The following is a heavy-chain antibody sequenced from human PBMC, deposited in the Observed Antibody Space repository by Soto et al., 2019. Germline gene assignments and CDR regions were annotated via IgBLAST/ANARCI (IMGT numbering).Heavy chain of an antibody. V-gene: IGHV4-30-4*01. CDR2: IYYSGST. CDR3: AREYYDSSGYYRLYFDY. Sequence: PSETLSLTCTFSGGSIISGDYYWSWIRQPPGKGLEWIGYIYYSGSTYFNPSLKSRVTISVDTSKNQFSLKLSSVTAADTAVYYCAREYYDSSGYYRLYFDYWGQGTLVTVSS. D-gene: IGHD3-22*01. CDR1: GGSIISGDYY. J-gene: IGHJ4*02.